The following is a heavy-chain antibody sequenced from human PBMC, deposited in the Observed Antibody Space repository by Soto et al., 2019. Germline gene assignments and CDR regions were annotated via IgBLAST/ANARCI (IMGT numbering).Heavy chain of an antibody. V-gene: IGHV3-53*01. CDR3: ARHRHPRGTVGAASPLDP. Sequence: GGSLRLSCAISGFSVSSNYLSWVRQAPGKGLEWVSVHYSGGSTYYADSVQGRFTISRDKSNNTLYLQMRRVRAEDTAVYFCARHRHPRGTVGAASPLDPWGQGTQVTVSS. J-gene: IGHJ5*02. CDR2: HYSGGST. CDR1: GFSVSSNY. D-gene: IGHD1-26*01.